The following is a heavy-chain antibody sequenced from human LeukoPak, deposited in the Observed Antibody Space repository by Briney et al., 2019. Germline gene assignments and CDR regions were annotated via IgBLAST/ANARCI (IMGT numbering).Heavy chain of an antibody. CDR1: GFTFSSYE. D-gene: IGHD4-17*01. CDR3: TRDYHFYGDYVFDS. Sequence: PGGSLRLSCAASGFTFSSYEMNWVRQAPGKGLEWVSYISSSGSTKYYADSVKGRFTISRDNAKNSLYLQMNSLRAEDTAVYYCTRDYHFYGDYVFDSWGQGTLVTVSS. J-gene: IGHJ4*02. CDR2: ISSSGSTK. V-gene: IGHV3-48*03.